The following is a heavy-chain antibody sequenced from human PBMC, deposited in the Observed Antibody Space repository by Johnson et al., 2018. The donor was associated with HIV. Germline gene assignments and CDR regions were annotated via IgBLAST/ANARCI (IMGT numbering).Heavy chain of an antibody. D-gene: IGHD3-3*01. CDR3: AKPYYDFWSGSSPPAG. Sequence: QVQLVESGGGLVQPGGSLRLSCAASGFTFSDYYMSWIRQAPGKGLEWVAVISYDGSNKYYADSVKGRFTISRDNSKNTLYLQMNSLRAEDTAVYYCAKPYYDFWSGSSPPAGWGQGTMVTVSS. CDR2: ISYDGSNK. J-gene: IGHJ3*01. CDR1: GFTFSDYY. V-gene: IGHV3-30*18.